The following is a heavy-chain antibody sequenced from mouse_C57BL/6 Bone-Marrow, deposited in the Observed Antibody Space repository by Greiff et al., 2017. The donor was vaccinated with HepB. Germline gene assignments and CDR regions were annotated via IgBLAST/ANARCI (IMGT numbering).Heavy chain of an antibody. V-gene: IGHV5-4*01. Sequence: LVESGGGLVKPGGSLKLSCAASGFTFSSYAMSWVRQTPEKRLEWVATISDGGSYTYYPDNVKGRFTISRDNAKNNLYLQMSHLKSEDTAMYYCARDLTGTRDYWGQGTTLTVSS. CDR2: ISDGGSYT. CDR3: ARDLTGTRDY. CDR1: GFTFSSYA. J-gene: IGHJ2*01. D-gene: IGHD4-1*01.